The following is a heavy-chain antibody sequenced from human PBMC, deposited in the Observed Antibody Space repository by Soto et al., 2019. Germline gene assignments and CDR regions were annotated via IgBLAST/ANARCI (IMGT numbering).Heavy chain of an antibody. CDR3: ARGGYYFYYGMDV. CDR1: GGSISGGGYY. V-gene: IGHV4-31*03. Sequence: HVQLQETGPGLVKPSQTLSLTCTVSGGSISGGGYYWSWIRQHPGKGLEWIGYIYYSGSTYYNPSPKSRVTISVDTSKSQFSLKLSSVTAADTAVYYCARGGYYFYYGMDVWGQGTTVTVSS. CDR2: IYYSGST. J-gene: IGHJ6*02.